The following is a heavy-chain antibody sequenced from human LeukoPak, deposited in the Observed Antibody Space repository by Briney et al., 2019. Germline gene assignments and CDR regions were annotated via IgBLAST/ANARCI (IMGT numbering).Heavy chain of an antibody. CDR1: GFTFSRYA. D-gene: IGHD6-19*01. CDR3: ARGGRQWLVYYFDY. CDR2: IKQDGSEK. V-gene: IGHV3-7*01. Sequence: PGGSLRLSCAASGFTFSRYAMTWVRQAPGKGLEWVANIKQDGSEKYYVDSVKGRFTISRDNAKNSLYLQMNSLRAEDTAVYYCARGGRQWLVYYFDYWGQGTLVTVSS. J-gene: IGHJ4*02.